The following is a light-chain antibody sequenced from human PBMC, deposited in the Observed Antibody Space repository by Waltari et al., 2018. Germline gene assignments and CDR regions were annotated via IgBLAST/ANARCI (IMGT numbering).Light chain of an antibody. CDR1: GSNIGSNS. V-gene: IGLV1-44*01. J-gene: IGLJ2*01. Sequence: QSVLTQPPSASGTPGQRVTISCSGTGSNIGSNSVNWYQQIPGTAPKVLIYSNNQWPSGVPGRFSGSKSGTSASMAISGLQSEDEADYYCATWDDSLNGLVFGGGTRLTVL. CDR3: ATWDDSLNGLV. CDR2: SNN.